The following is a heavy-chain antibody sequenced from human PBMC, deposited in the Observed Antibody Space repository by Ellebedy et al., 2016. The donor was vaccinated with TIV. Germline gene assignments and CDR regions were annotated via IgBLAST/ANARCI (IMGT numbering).Heavy chain of an antibody. J-gene: IGHJ5*02. Sequence: GGSLRLSCAASGFTFSSYSINWVRQAPGKGLEWVSYISSSSSTIYYADSVKGRFTISRDNAKNSLYLQMNSLRDEDTAVYYCARAFTPTGKNWFDPWGQGTLVTVSS. D-gene: IGHD1-1*01. V-gene: IGHV3-48*02. CDR1: GFTFSSYS. CDR2: ISSSSSTI. CDR3: ARAFTPTGKNWFDP.